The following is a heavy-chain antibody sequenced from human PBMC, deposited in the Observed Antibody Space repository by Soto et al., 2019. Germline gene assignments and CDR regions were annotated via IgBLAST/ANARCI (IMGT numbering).Heavy chain of an antibody. Sequence: PSETLSLTCAVSGDSISSLNWWSWVRQPPGKGLEWIGEIHHGGSTNYNPSLMSRVTISVDKSKNQFSLKLTSVTAADTAVYYCARYGYGSGAGYNIDYWGQGTLVTVSS. V-gene: IGHV4-4*02. CDR2: IHHGGST. CDR1: GDSISSLNW. CDR3: ARYGYGSGAGYNIDY. J-gene: IGHJ4*02. D-gene: IGHD3-10*01.